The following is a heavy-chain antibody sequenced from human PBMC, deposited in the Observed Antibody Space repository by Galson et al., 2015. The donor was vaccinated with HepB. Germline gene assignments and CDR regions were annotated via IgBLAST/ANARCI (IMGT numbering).Heavy chain of an antibody. D-gene: IGHD4-17*01. CDR3: ARGDYGDYDSDSDAFDI. CDR1: GYIFTGYY. J-gene: IGHJ3*02. CDR2: INPNSGGT. Sequence: QSGAEVKKPGESLKVSCKASGYIFTGYYMHWVRQAPGQGLEWMGRINPNSGGTNYAQKFQGWVTMTRDMSISTAYMELSRLRSDDTAVYYCARGDYGDYDSDSDAFDIWGQGTMVTVSS. V-gene: IGHV1-2*04.